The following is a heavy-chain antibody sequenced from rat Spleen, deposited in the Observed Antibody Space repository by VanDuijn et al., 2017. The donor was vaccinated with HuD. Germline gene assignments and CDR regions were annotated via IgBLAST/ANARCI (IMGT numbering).Heavy chain of an antibody. CDR3: AKAPGTYWYFDF. CDR1: GFTFSNYG. D-gene: IGHD1-4*01. Sequence: EVQLVESGGGLVQPGRSLKLSCAASGFTFSNYGMAWVRQAPTKGLEWVATISYDGSSTYYRDSVKGRFTISRDNAENTVYLQMNSLRSEDTATYYCAKAPGTYWYFDFWGPGTMVTVSS. V-gene: IGHV5-29*01. J-gene: IGHJ1*01. CDR2: ISYDGSST.